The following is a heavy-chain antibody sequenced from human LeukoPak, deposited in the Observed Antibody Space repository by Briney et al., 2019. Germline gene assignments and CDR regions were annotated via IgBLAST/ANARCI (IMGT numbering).Heavy chain of an antibody. V-gene: IGHV4-34*01. D-gene: IGHD3-10*01. CDR2: INHSGST. CDR3: ARHLLLWFGESGYGMDV. J-gene: IGHJ6*04. Sequence: SETLSLTCAVYGGSFSGYYWSWIRQHPGKGLEWIGEINHSGSTNYSPSLKSRVTISVDTSKNQFSLKLSSVTAADTAVYYCARHLLLWFGESGYGMDVWGKGTTVTVSS. CDR1: GGSFSGYY.